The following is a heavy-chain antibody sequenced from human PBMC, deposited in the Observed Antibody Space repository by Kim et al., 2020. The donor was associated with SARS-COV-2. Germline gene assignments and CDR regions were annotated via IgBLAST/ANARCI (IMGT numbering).Heavy chain of an antibody. Sequence: GGSLRLSCAASGFTFSRYWMHWVRQAPGKGLVWVSRINGDGRNTTYAASVTGRFTISRDNAKNTLDLQMNGMRGEDNAVYYWSTIAAVGPLGRGSVVTVS. V-gene: IGHV3-74*01. CDR1: GFTFSRYW. CDR2: INGDGRNT. CDR3: STIAAVGP. J-gene: IGHJ5*02. D-gene: IGHD6-13*01.